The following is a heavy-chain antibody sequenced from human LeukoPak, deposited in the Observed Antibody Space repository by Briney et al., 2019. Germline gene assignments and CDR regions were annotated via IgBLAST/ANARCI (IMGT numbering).Heavy chain of an antibody. CDR2: IYTSGST. D-gene: IGHD5-18*01. CDR3: ARSRGYSYGPRQAFDI. V-gene: IGHV4-61*02. Sequence: TSETLSLTCTVSGGSISSGSYYWSWIRQPAGKGLEWIGRIYTSGSTNYNPSLKSRVTISVDTPKNQFSLKLSSVTAADTAVYYCARSRGYSYGPRQAFDIWGQGTMVTVSS. J-gene: IGHJ3*02. CDR1: GGSISSGSYY.